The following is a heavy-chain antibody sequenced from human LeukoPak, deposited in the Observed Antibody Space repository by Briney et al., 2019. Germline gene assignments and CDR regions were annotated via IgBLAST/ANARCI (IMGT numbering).Heavy chain of an antibody. J-gene: IGHJ4*02. CDR1: GFTFSSYS. Sequence: GGSLRLSCAASGFTFSSYSMNWVRQAPGKGLEWVSYISSSSSTIYYADFVKGRFAISRDNAKNSLYLQMNSLRAEDTAVYYCARDFEDFWSGSGLDYWGQGTLVTVSS. D-gene: IGHD3-3*01. V-gene: IGHV3-48*01. CDR3: ARDFEDFWSGSGLDY. CDR2: ISSSSSTI.